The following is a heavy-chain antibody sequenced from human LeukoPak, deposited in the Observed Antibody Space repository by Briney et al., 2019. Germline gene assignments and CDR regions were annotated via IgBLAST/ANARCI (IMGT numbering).Heavy chain of an antibody. CDR1: GFTFSSYW. CDR3: AGSYYPRGYYYYMDV. J-gene: IGHJ6*03. CDR2: INNDGSSA. V-gene: IGHV3-74*01. Sequence: GGSLRLSCAASGFTFSSYWMHWVRQTPGEGLIYNSRINNDGSSANYADSVKGRFTISRDNAKNSLYLQMNSLRAEDTAVYYCAGSYYPRGYYYYMDVWGKGTTVTISS. D-gene: IGHD3-10*01.